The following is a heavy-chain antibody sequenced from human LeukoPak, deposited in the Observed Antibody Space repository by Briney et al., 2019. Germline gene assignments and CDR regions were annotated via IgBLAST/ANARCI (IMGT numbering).Heavy chain of an antibody. Sequence: GALRLSCAASGFTFSSYWMTWVRQAPGKGLEWVANIKQDGSKKNYVDSVKGRFTISRDNAKNSLYLQMNSLRAEDTAVYYCATPLDYYDTSGYHQGGDWGQGTLVTVSS. J-gene: IGHJ4*02. CDR2: IKQDGSKK. V-gene: IGHV3-7*03. CDR3: ATPLDYYDTSGYHQGGD. CDR1: GFTFSSYW. D-gene: IGHD3-22*01.